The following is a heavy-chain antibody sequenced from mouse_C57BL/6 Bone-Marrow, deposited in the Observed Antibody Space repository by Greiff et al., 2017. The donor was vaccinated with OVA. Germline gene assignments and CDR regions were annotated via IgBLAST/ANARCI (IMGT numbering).Heavy chain of an antibody. CDR3: AREGGGDWYFDV. CDR2: INYDGSST. Sequence: DVQLVESEGGLVQPGSSMKLSCTASGFTFSDYYMAWVRQVPEKGLEWVANINYDGSSTYYLDSLKSRFIISRDNAKNILYLQMSSLKSEDTATYYCAREGGGDWYFDVWGTGTTVTVSS. D-gene: IGHD1-1*02. V-gene: IGHV5-16*01. J-gene: IGHJ1*03. CDR1: GFTFSDYY.